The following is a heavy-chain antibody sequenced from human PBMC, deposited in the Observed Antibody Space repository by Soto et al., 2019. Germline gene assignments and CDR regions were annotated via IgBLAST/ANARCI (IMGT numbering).Heavy chain of an antibody. Sequence: TSETLSLTCAVYGGSFIGYYWCWIRQPPGKGLEWIGEINHSGSTNYNPSLKSRVTISVDTSKNQFSLKLSSVTAADTAVYYCAREPDTIVGATNGEGYWGQGTLVTVSS. CDR1: GGSFIGYY. CDR3: AREPDTIVGATNGEGY. D-gene: IGHD1-26*01. CDR2: INHSGST. J-gene: IGHJ4*02. V-gene: IGHV4-34*01.